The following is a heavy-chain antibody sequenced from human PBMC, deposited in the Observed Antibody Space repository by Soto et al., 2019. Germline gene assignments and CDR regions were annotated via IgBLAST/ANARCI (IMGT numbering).Heavy chain of an antibody. Sequence: GGSLRLSCAASGFTFSSYGMHWVRQAPGNGLEWVAVISYDGSNKYYADSVKGRFTISRDNSKNTLYLQMNSLRAEDTAVYYCAKKGSSPLEDYYYYMDVWGKGTTVTVSS. CDR3: AKKGSSPLEDYYYYMDV. J-gene: IGHJ6*03. CDR2: ISYDGSNK. D-gene: IGHD6-13*01. V-gene: IGHV3-30*18. CDR1: GFTFSSYG.